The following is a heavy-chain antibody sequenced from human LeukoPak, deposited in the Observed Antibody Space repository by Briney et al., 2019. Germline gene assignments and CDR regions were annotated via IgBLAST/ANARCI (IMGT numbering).Heavy chain of an antibody. J-gene: IGHJ6*03. V-gene: IGHV4-59*05. D-gene: IGHD7-27*01. CDR1: GGSLSSYY. CDR2: IYYSGTT. CDR3: ARHFRGTGYYYYYYMDV. Sequence: SETLSLTCTVSGGSLSSYYWSWIRQPAGKGLEWIGSIYYSGTTYYNPSLKSRVTISVDTSKNQFSLKLSSVTAADTAVYYCARHFRGTGYYYYYYMDVWGKGTTVTISS.